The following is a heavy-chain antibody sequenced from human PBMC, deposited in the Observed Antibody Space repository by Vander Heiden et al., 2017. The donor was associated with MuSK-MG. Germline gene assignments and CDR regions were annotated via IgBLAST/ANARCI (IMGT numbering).Heavy chain of an antibody. Sequence: EVQLVESGGGLVKPGGSLRLSCVVSGFTFSSCSMSWGRHAPGKGLELVSSISSISSYIYYADSVKGRFTISRDNAENSLYLQMNSLRAEDTAVYYCASRSNYGDYDYWGQGTLVTVSS. V-gene: IGHV3-21*01. D-gene: IGHD4-17*01. CDR1: GFTFSSCS. J-gene: IGHJ4*02. CDR2: ISSISSYI. CDR3: ASRSNYGDYDY.